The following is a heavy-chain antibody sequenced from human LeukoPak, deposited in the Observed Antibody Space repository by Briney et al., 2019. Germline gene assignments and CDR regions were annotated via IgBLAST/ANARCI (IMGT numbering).Heavy chain of an antibody. Sequence: PSETLSLTCTVSGGSISIGSYYWSWIRQPAGKGLEWIGHTHTSGNTNYNPSLTSRVTISVDTSKNQFSLKLSSVSAADTAMYYCARDIGRFFWYMYVWGKGTTVTVSS. D-gene: IGHD3-3*01. V-gene: IGHV4-61*09. CDR2: THTSGNT. CDR1: GGSISIGSYY. J-gene: IGHJ6*03. CDR3: ARDIGRFFWYMYV.